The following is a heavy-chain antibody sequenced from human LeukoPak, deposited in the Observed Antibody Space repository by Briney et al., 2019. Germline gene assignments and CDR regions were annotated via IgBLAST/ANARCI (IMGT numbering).Heavy chain of an antibody. CDR3: ARDRWFDP. CDR1: GYTFTGYY. Sequence: GASVKVSCKASGYTFTGYYMHWVRQAPGQGLEWMRWINPNSGSTNYAQKFRGWVTMTRDTSISTAYMELSRLRSDDTAVYYCARDRWFDPWGQGTLVTVSS. CDR2: INPNSGST. J-gene: IGHJ5*02. V-gene: IGHV1-2*04.